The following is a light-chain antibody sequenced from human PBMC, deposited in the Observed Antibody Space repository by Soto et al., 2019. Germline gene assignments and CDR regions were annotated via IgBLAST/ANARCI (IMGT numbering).Light chain of an antibody. J-gene: IGKJ5*01. CDR3: QQRSNWPIT. V-gene: IGKV3-11*01. Sequence: EIVLTQSPATLSLSPGEGATLSCRASQSVGSLLAWYQQKPGQAPRLVIYDASNRATGIPARFSGSGSGTDFTITISSLEPEDFAVYYCQQRSNWPITFGQGTRLEMK. CDR2: DAS. CDR1: QSVGSL.